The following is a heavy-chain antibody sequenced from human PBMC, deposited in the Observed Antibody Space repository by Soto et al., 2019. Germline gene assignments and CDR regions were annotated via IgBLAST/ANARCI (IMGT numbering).Heavy chain of an antibody. Sequence: GGSLRLSCASSGFTFSSYFIHWVRQAPGKRLARGAVISYDGSNKYYADSVKGRFTISRENSKNTLNLQRNILRADDTVVYYCEKDEGDIVVVTAAIVDYWGQGTLVTVSS. V-gene: IGHV3-30*18. CDR3: EKDEGDIVVVTAAIVDY. CDR1: GFTFSSYF. J-gene: IGHJ4*02. D-gene: IGHD2-2*01. CDR2: ISYDGSNK.